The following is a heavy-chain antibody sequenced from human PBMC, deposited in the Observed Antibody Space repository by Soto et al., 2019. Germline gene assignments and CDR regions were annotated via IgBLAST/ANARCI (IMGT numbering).Heavy chain of an antibody. D-gene: IGHD2-2*01. Sequence: QLQLQESGSGLVKPSQTLSLTCAVSGGSISSGGYSWSWIRQPPGKGLEWIGYIYHSGSTYYNPSLKSRVTISVDRSKNQFSLKLSSVTAADTALYYCARAGAMAPSCIDYWGQGTLVTVSS. CDR2: IYHSGST. V-gene: IGHV4-30-2*01. CDR1: GGSISSGGYS. CDR3: ARAGAMAPSCIDY. J-gene: IGHJ4*02.